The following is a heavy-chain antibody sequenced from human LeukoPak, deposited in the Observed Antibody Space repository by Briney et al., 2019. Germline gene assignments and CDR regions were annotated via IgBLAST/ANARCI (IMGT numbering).Heavy chain of an antibody. CDR1: GYTFTSYY. CDR3: ARGTRVRSQPYEGWDSYNFDY. CDR2: INPSGGST. Sequence: ASVKVSCKASGYTFTSYYMHWVRQAPGQGLEWMGIINPSGGSTSYAQKFQGRVTMTRDTSTSTVYMELSSLRSEDTAVYYCARGTRVRSQPYEGWDSYNFDYWGQGTLVTVSS. D-gene: IGHD2-2*01. J-gene: IGHJ4*02. V-gene: IGHV1-46*01.